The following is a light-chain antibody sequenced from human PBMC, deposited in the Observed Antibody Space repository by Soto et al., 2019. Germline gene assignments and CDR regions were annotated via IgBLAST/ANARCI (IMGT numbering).Light chain of an antibody. CDR3: QQYGSVPLT. CDR2: GAS. CDR1: ESVSTNY. V-gene: IGKV3-20*01. J-gene: IGKJ4*01. Sequence: EIVLTQSPGTLSLSPGERATLSCRASESVSTNYLAWYQQKPGQAPRLLISGASSRATGIPDRFSSSGSGADFTININRLEPEDFAVYYCQQYGSVPLTFGGGTKVEIK.